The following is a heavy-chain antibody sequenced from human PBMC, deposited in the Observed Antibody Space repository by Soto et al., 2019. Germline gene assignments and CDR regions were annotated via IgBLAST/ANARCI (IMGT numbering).Heavy chain of an antibody. CDR1: GYTFTSYA. D-gene: IGHD3-22*01. CDR2: INAGNGNT. CDR3: AKVSRRGASIDYDY. J-gene: IGHJ4*02. V-gene: IGHV1-3*01. Sequence: ASVKVSCKASGYTFTSYAMHWVRQAPGQRLEWMGWINAGNGNTKYSQKFQGRVTMTRDISTNAAYMELSSLRYEDTAVYYCAKVSRRGASIDYDYWGQGTVVIVSS.